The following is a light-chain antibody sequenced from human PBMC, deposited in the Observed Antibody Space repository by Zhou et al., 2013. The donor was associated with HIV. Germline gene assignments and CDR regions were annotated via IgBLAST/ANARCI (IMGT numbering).Light chain of an antibody. J-gene: IGKJ1*01. V-gene: IGKV3-15*01. CDR2: GAS. Sequence: EIVMTQSPATLSVSPGERATPSCRASQSVSSNLAWYQQKPGQAPRLLIYGASTRATGVPASFSGSGSGTEFTLTISSMQSEDFAVYYCQQYDNWRWTFGQGTKVEIK. CDR1: QSVSSN. CDR3: QQYDNWRWT.